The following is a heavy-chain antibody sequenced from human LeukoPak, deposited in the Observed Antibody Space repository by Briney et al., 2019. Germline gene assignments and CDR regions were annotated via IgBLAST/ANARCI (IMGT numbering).Heavy chain of an antibody. D-gene: IGHD3-22*01. CDR2: QSGSSGAT. CDR1: GFAFSSYA. V-gene: IGHV3-23*01. Sequence: GGSLRLSCAASGFAFSSYAMSWVQQASGKGLEWVSAQSGSSGATYYADSVKGRFTISRDISKNTLYLQMNSLGAEDTAIYYCAKSQEHDSSGYYYSNFDYWGQGTLVTVSS. J-gene: IGHJ4*02. CDR3: AKSQEHDSSGYYYSNFDY.